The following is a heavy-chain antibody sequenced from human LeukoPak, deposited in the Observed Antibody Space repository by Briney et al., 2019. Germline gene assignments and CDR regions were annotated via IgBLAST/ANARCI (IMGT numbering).Heavy chain of an antibody. D-gene: IGHD6-6*01. CDR1: GGSISSHY. J-gene: IGHJ4*02. CDR2: IYYSGST. V-gene: IGHV4-59*11. Sequence: SETLSLTCTVSGGSISSHYWSWIRQPPGKGLEWIGYIYYSGSTNYNPSLKSRVTISVDTSKNQFSLTLSSVPAADTAVYYCARFPEYSSSRGKFDYWGQGTLVTVSS. CDR3: ARFPEYSSSRGKFDY.